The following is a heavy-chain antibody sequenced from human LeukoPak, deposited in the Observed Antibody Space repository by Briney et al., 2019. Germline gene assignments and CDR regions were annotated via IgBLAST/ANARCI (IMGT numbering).Heavy chain of an antibody. CDR2: ISSSGSTI. CDR3: ARAWIPTYFDY. Sequence: GGSLRLSCAASGFTFSSYEMNWVRQAPGKGLEWVPYISSSGSTIYYADSVKGRFTISRDNAKNSLYLQMNSLRAEDTAVYYCARAWIPTYFDYWGPGTLVTVSS. CDR1: GFTFSSYE. J-gene: IGHJ4*02. V-gene: IGHV3-48*03. D-gene: IGHD5-18*01.